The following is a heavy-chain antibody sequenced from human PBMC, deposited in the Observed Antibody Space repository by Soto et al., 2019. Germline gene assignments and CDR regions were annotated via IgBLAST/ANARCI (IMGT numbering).Heavy chain of an antibody. V-gene: IGHV4-30-2*01. D-gene: IGHD4-17*01. CDR3: ARMDYGDPPSY. Sequence: PSETLSLTCTVSGGSISSGGYYWSWIRQHPGKGLEWIGYIYHSGSTYYNPSLKSRVTISVDRSKNQFSLKLSSVTAADTAVYYCARMDYGDPPSYWGQGTLVTVSS. CDR1: GGSISSGGYY. J-gene: IGHJ4*02. CDR2: IYHSGST.